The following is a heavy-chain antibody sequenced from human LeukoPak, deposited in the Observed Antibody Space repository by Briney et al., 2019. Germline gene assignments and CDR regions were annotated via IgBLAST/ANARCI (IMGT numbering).Heavy chain of an antibody. D-gene: IGHD3-10*01. CDR1: GYTFTSYY. V-gene: IGHV1-2*02. CDR2: VNPDSGGT. CDR3: TAGSSNWFDP. J-gene: IGHJ5*02. Sequence: ASVKVSCKASGYTFTSYYMHWVRQAPGQGLEWMGWVNPDSGGTNYAQDFQGRVTMATDTSTSTAYMELRSLRSDDTAVYYCTAGSSNWFDPWGQGTLVTVSS.